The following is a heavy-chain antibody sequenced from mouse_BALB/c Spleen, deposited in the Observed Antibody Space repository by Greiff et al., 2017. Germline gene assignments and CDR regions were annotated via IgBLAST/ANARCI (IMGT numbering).Heavy chain of an antibody. Sequence: VQLQESGPDLVAPSQSLSITCTVSGFSLTSYGVHWVRQPPGKGLEWLVVIWSDGSTTYNSALKSRLSISKDNSKSQVFLKMNSLQTDDTAMYYCARGGYSYYYAMDYWGQGTSVTVSS. CDR2: IWSDGST. J-gene: IGHJ4*01. V-gene: IGHV2-6-2*01. CDR3: ARGGYSYYYAMDY. D-gene: IGHD2-2*01. CDR1: GFSLTSYG.